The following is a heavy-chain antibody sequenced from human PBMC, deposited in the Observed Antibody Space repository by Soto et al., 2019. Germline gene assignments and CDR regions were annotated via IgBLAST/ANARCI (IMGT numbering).Heavy chain of an antibody. J-gene: IGHJ6*02. CDR1: GGSISSSSYY. CDR2: IYYSGST. V-gene: IGHV4-39*01. CDR3: ARLFSVDYGYYGMDV. Sequence: QLQLQESGPGLVKPSETLSLTCTVSGGSISSSSYYWGWIRQPPGKGLEWIGSIYYSGSTYYNPSLKSRATISVDTSKNQFSLKLSSVTAADTAVYYCARLFSVDYGYYGMDVWGQGTTVTVSS. D-gene: IGHD3-3*01.